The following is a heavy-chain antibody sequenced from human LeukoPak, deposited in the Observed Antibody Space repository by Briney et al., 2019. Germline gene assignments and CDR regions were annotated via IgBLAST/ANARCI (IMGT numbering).Heavy chain of an antibody. V-gene: IGHV3-30*18. CDR2: ISYDGSNK. J-gene: IGHJ4*02. CDR3: AKYYEGSGYLGPFDY. D-gene: IGHD3-22*01. Sequence: PGGSLRLSCAASGFTFSSYGMHWVRQAPGKGLEWVAVISYDGSNKYYADSVKGRFTISRDNSKNTLYLQMNSLRAEDTAVYYCAKYYEGSGYLGPFDYWGQGTLVTVSS. CDR1: GFTFSSYG.